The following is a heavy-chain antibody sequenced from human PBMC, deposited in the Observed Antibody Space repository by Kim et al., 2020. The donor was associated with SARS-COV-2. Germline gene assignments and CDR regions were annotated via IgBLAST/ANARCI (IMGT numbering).Heavy chain of an antibody. Sequence: GGSLRLSCAASGFTFSSYSINWVRQAPGKGLEWVSSISSSSSYIYYADSVKGRFTISRDNAKNSLYLQMNSLRAEDTAVYYCARVQTSYDSSGFDAFDIWGQGTMVTVSS. CDR1: GFTFSSYS. V-gene: IGHV3-21*01. J-gene: IGHJ3*02. CDR2: ISSSSSYI. D-gene: IGHD3-22*01. CDR3: ARVQTSYDSSGFDAFDI.